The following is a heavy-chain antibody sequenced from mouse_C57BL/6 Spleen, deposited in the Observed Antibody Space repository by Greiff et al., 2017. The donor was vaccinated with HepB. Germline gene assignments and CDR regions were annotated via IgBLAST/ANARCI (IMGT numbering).Heavy chain of an antibody. CDR1: GYTFTDYE. J-gene: IGHJ2*01. CDR2: IDPETGGT. D-gene: IGHD2-9*01. Sequence: QVQLKQSGAELVRPGASVTLSCKASGYTFTDYEMHWVKQTPVHGLEWIGAIDPETGGTAYNQKFEGKAILTADKSSSTAYMELRSLTSEDSAVYYCTRPTMVTSLFDYWGQGTTLTVSS. CDR3: TRPTMVTSLFDY. V-gene: IGHV1-15*01.